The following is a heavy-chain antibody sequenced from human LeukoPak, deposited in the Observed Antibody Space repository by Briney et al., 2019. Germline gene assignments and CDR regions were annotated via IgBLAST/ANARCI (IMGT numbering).Heavy chain of an antibody. J-gene: IGHJ4*02. V-gene: IGHV4-4*07. D-gene: IGHD3-10*01. CDR1: GGSISSYY. CDR3: ARDMFNYYGSGSYDFDH. Sequence: SETLSLTCTVSGGSISSYYWSWIRQPAGKGLEWIGRIYTSGSTNYNPSLKSRVTMSVDTSKNQFSLKLSSVTAADTAVYYCARDMFNYYGSGSYDFDHWGQGTLVTVSS. CDR2: IYTSGST.